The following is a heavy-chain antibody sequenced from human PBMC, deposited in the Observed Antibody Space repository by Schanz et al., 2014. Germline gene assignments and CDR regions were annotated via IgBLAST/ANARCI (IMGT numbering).Heavy chain of an antibody. CDR2: IGVDGTTT. Sequence: QVQLVESGGGVVQPGRSLRLSCVASGFTFSSYDVFWVRQAPGKGLEWVSVIGVDGTTTYYADSVKGRFTISRDNSKNTLYLQMNSLRAEDTAVYYCAKVRYSSGWRGDYFDEWGQGTLVTVAS. D-gene: IGHD6-25*01. V-gene: IGHV3-NL1*01. J-gene: IGHJ4*02. CDR1: GFTFSSYD. CDR3: AKVRYSSGWRGDYFDE.